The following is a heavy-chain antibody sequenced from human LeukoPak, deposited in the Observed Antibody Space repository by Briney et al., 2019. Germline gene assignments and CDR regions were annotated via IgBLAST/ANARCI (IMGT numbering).Heavy chain of an antibody. Sequence: SETLSLTCTVSGGSISSYYWSWIRQPPGKGLEWIGYIYYSGSTNYNPSLKSRVTISVDTSKNQFSLKLSSVTAADTAVYYCAGYGDSDDAFDTWGQGTMVTVSS. CDR1: GGSISSYY. D-gene: IGHD4-17*01. V-gene: IGHV4-59*01. CDR3: AGYGDSDDAFDT. CDR2: IYYSGST. J-gene: IGHJ3*02.